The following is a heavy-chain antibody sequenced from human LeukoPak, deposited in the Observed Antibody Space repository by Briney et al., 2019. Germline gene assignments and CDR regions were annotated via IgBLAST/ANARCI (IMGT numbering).Heavy chain of an antibody. D-gene: IGHD5-18*01. CDR1: GGTFSSYA. J-gene: IGHJ3*02. CDR3: ASPQITAMVSRHAFDI. CDR2: IIPIFGTA. Sequence: SVKVSCKASGGTFSSYAISWVRQAPGQGLEWMGGIIPIFGTANYAQKFQGGVTITTDESTSTAYMELSSLRSEDTAVYYCASPQITAMVSRHAFDIWGQGTMVTVSS. V-gene: IGHV1-69*05.